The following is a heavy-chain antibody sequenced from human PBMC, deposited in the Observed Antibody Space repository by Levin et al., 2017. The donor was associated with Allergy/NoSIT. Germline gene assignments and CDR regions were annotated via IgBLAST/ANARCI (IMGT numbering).Heavy chain of an antibody. V-gene: IGHV3-21*01. CDR1: GFTFSSYS. J-gene: IGHJ6*02. CDR3: ARDSPYYYDSSGYYQNYYYYYGMDG. CDR2: ISSSSSYI. D-gene: IGHD3-22*01. Sequence: GGSLRLSCAASGFTFSSYSMNWVRQAPGKGLEWVSSISSSSSYIYYADSVKGRFTISRDNAKNSLYLQMNSLRAEDTAVYYCARDSPYYYDSSGYYQNYYYYYGMDGWGQGTTVTVSS.